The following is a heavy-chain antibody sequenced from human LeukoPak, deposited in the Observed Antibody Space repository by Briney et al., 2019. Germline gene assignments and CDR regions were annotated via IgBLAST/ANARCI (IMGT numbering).Heavy chain of an antibody. CDR2: IRSKAYGGTT. CDR3: ARFGSGWSLDY. CDR1: GFTVGDYF. D-gene: IGHD6-19*01. V-gene: IGHV3-49*04. J-gene: IGHJ4*02. Sequence: GGALRLSRIGSGFTVGDYFMNWVRQAPGKGLEWVGFIRSKAYGGTTEHTASVQGRLTISGDDSKSIAYLQMNSLKTENTAVYYCARFGSGWSLDYWGQGTLVIVSS.